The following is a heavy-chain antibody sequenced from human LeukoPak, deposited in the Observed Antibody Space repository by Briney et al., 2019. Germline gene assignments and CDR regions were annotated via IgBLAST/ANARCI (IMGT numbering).Heavy chain of an antibody. J-gene: IGHJ4*02. CDR3: ARDNYSSSWYKGEFVY. Sequence: GRSLRLSCAASGFTFSSYAMHWVRQAPGKGLEWVALISYDGSNKYYADSVKGRFTISRDNSKNTLSLQMNSLRTEDTAVYFCARDNYSSSWYKGEFVYWGQGTLVTVSS. V-gene: IGHV3-30-3*01. CDR1: GFTFSSYA. CDR2: ISYDGSNK. D-gene: IGHD6-13*01.